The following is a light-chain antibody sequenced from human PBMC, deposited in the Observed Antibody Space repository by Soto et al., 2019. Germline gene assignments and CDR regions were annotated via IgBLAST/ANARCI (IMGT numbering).Light chain of an antibody. J-gene: IGKJ4*01. V-gene: IGKV3-20*01. CDR1: QSVSSGY. CDR3: QQYVTSPLT. Sequence: EIVLTQSPGTQSLSPGERATLSCRASQSVSSGYLAWYQQKPGQAPRLLIYGASSRATGIPDRFSGSGSGTDFTLTISGLEPEDFAVYYCQQYVTSPLTFGGGTKVEIK. CDR2: GAS.